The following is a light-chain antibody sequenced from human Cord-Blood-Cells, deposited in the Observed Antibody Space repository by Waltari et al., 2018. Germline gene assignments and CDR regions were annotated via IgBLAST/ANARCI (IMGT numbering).Light chain of an antibody. CDR3: QQYNNWPRT. CDR2: GAS. CDR1: QRVSSN. V-gene: IGKV3-15*01. Sequence: EIVMTQSPATLSVSPGERATLSCRASQRVSSNLAWYQQKPGQAPRLLIYGASTRATGIPARFSGSGSGTECTLTISSLQSEDFAVYYCQQYNNWPRTFVQGTKVEIK. J-gene: IGKJ1*01.